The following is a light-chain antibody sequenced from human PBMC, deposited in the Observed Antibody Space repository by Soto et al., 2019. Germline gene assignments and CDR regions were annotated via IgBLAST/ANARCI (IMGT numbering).Light chain of an antibody. CDR3: QQRSNGLS. Sequence: EIVLTQSPAILSLSPGERATFSCRASQSVSRNLDWYQHKPGQTPRLLIYDASNRATGIPVRFSGSESGTDFTLTISSLEPEDFAVYYCQQRSNGLSFGPGTKVDIK. CDR1: QSVSRN. J-gene: IGKJ3*01. V-gene: IGKV3-11*01. CDR2: DAS.